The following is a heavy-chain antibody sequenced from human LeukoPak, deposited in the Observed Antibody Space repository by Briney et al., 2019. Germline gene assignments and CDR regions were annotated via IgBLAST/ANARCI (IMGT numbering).Heavy chain of an antibody. CDR3: ASTTMVRGVMERTYYMDV. J-gene: IGHJ6*03. D-gene: IGHD3-10*01. Sequence: SETLSLTCTVSGGSISSSSYYWGWIRQPPGKGLEWIGSIYYSGSTYYNPSLKSRVTISVDTSKNQFSLKLSSVTAADTAVYYCASTTMVRGVMERTYYMDVWGKGTTVTVSS. V-gene: IGHV4-39*07. CDR1: GGSISSSSYY. CDR2: IYYSGST.